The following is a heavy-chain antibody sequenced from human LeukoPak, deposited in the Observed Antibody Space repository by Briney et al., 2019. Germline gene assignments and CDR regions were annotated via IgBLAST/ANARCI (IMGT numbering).Heavy chain of an antibody. J-gene: IGHJ4*02. Sequence: GGSLRLSCAASGFTVSSNYMSWVRQAPGKGLEWVSVIYTGGSIYYADSVKGRFTISRDNSKNTLYLQMNSLRVEDTAVYYCAREGRPQWLEERAYYFDYWGQGTLVTVSS. CDR2: IYTGGSI. D-gene: IGHD6-19*01. V-gene: IGHV3-53*01. CDR3: AREGRPQWLEERAYYFDY. CDR1: GFTVSSNY.